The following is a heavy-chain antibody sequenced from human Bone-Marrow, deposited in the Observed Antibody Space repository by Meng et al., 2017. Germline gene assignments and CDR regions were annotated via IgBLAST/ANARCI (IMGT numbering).Heavy chain of an antibody. CDR2: IYHSGNT. Sequence: QVELQESGPGLVKPSGNLSLTRAVSGDSISRSNWWSWVRQPPGKGLEWIGEIYHSGNTNYNASLKSRVTLSIDKSKNQFSLKLSSVTAADTAVYYCARKAVAGNFDYWGQGTLVTVSS. CDR1: GDSISRSNW. D-gene: IGHD6-13*01. J-gene: IGHJ4*02. CDR3: ARKAVAGNFDY. V-gene: IGHV4-4*02.